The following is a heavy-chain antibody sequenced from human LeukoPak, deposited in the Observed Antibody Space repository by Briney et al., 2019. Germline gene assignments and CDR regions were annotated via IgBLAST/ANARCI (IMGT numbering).Heavy chain of an antibody. D-gene: IGHD4-11*01. CDR1: GYTFTGYY. J-gene: IGHJ4*02. CDR3: ARDNYSYFDY. CDR2: INPNSGGT. Sequence: ASVKVSCKASGYTFTGYYMHWVRQAPGQGLEWMGWINPNSGGTNYAQKFQGRVTITRDTSASTAYMELSSLRSEDMAVYYCARDNYSYFDYWGQGTLVTVSS. V-gene: IGHV1-2*02.